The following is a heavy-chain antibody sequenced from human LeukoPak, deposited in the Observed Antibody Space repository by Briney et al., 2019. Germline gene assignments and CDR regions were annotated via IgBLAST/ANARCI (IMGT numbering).Heavy chain of an antibody. CDR1: GDSISRSTYY. CDR3: ARSSGTGTFSY. V-gene: IGHV4-39*02. J-gene: IGHJ4*02. D-gene: IGHD6-25*01. CDR2: VYYGRSP. Sequence: PSETLSLTCTVSGDSISRSTYYWTWIRQPPGKGLEWIGSVYYGRSPYFNPSLESRATISVDTSKNHFSLKMSSVTAADTAVYYCARSSGTGTFSYWGQGTLVTVSS.